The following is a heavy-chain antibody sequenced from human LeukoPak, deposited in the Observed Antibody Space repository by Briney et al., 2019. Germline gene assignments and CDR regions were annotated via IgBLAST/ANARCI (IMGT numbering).Heavy chain of an antibody. V-gene: IGHV4-31*03. CDR3: ARVPGRYSSSWLSVPATFDY. CDR1: GGSISSGGYY. Sequence: SQTLSLTCTVSGGSISSGGYYWSWIRQHPGKGLEWIGHIYYSGSTYYNPSLKSRVTISVDTSKNQFSLKLSSVTAADTAVYYCARVPGRYSSSWLSVPATFDYWGQGTLVTVSS. D-gene: IGHD6-13*01. J-gene: IGHJ4*02. CDR2: IYYSGST.